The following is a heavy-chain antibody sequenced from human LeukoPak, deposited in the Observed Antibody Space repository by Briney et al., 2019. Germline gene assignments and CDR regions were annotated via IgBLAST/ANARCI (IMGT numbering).Heavy chain of an antibody. Sequence: ASVKVSCKASGYTFTSYYMHWVRQAPGQGLEWMGCFDPEDGETIYAQKFKGRVTLTEDTSTDTAYMELSSLRSEDTAVYYCASLVAAAGMEEYFQHRGQGTLVTVSS. D-gene: IGHD6-13*01. CDR1: GYTFTSYY. CDR3: ASLVAAAGMEEYFQH. V-gene: IGHV1-24*01. CDR2: FDPEDGET. J-gene: IGHJ1*01.